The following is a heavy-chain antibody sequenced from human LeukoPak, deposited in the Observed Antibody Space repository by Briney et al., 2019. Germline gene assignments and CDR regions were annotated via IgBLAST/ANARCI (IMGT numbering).Heavy chain of an antibody. CDR3: ARDPSVATVITDGY. CDR1: GFTFSSYS. CDR2: ISSSSSTI. Sequence: GGSLRPSCAASGFTFSSYSMNWVRQAPGKGLEWVSYISSSSSTIYYADSVKGRFTISRDNAKNSLYLQMNSLRAEDTAVHYCARDPSVATVITDGYWGQGTLVTVSS. V-gene: IGHV3-48*01. J-gene: IGHJ4*02. D-gene: IGHD4-17*01.